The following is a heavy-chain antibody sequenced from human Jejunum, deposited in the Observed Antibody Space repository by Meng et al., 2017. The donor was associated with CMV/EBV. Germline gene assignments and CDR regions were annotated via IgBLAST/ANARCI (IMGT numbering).Heavy chain of an antibody. CDR1: GFAFSSHA. CDR3: AKDGGGFNSSPFDY. D-gene: IGHD3-16*01. J-gene: IGHJ4*02. Sequence: GFAFSSHAMNWVRQAPGKGVEWVAVTSYDGNTKYYTDSVKGRFTISRDNSDNMVYLQMNSLRPDDTAVYYCAKDGGGFNSSPFDYWGQGTLVTVSS. CDR2: TSYDGNTK. V-gene: IGHV3-30*04.